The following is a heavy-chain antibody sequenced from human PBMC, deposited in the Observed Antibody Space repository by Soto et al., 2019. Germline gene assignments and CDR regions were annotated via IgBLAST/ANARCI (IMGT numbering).Heavy chain of an antibody. CDR2: PYYRSKWYN. J-gene: IGHJ5*02. CDR1: GDSVSSNSAA. CDR3: ARMGYSSSSGDPRFDP. Sequence: PSQTLSVTWAISGDSVSSNSAAWNWIRQSPSRGLEWLGRPYYRSKWYNDYAVSGRSRITINPDTSKNQFSLQLNSVTPEDTAVYYCARMGYSSSSGDPRFDPWGQGTLVT. V-gene: IGHV6-1*01. D-gene: IGHD6-13*01.